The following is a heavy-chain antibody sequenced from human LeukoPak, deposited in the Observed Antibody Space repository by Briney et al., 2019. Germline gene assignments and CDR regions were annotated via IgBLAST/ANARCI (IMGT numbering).Heavy chain of an antibody. CDR2: FFLKGST. D-gene: IGHD3-10*01. CDR1: GYSITSAYY. V-gene: IGHV4-38-2*02. Sequence: SETLSLTCTVSGYSITSAYYWGWIRQPPGKGLEWIGSFFLKGSTYYNPSLKSRVTISVDTSKNQFSLKLSSVTAADSALYYCARRLYGSGTWGYSYSYHMDVWGKGTTVIISS. J-gene: IGHJ6*03. CDR3: ARRLYGSGTWGYSYSYHMDV.